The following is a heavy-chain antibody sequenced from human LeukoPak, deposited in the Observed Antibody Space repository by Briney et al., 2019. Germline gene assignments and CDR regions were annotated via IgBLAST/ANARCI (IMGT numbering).Heavy chain of an antibody. V-gene: IGHV3-64*01. CDR1: GFTFSSYA. Sequence: GGSLRLSCAASGFTFSSYAMHWVRQAPGKGLEYVSAISSNGGSTYYANSVKGRFTISRDNSKNTLYLQMGSLRAEDMAVYYCARAYQPPIYWGQGTLVTVSS. CDR3: ARAYQPPIY. CDR2: ISSNGGST. D-gene: IGHD2-2*01. J-gene: IGHJ4*02.